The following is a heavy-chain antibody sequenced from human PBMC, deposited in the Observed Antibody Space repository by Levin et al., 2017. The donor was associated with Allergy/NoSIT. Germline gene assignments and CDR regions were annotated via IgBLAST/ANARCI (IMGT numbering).Heavy chain of an antibody. CDR1: GFTFSSYA. J-gene: IGHJ6*03. Sequence: GESLKISCAASGFTFSSYAMHWVRQAPGKGLEYVSAISSNGGSTYYANSVKGRFTISRDNSKNTLYLQMGSLRAEDMAVYYCARVLGYCSSTSCPKGRDYYYMDVWGKGTTVTVSS. D-gene: IGHD2-2*01. CDR3: ARVLGYCSSTSCPKGRDYYYMDV. CDR2: ISSNGGST. V-gene: IGHV3-64*01.